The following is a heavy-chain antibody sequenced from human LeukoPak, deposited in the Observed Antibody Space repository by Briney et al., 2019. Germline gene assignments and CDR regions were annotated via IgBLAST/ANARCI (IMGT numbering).Heavy chain of an antibody. Sequence: GGSLRLSCAASGFTFSSYTMAWVRQAPGKGLECVSSLSFGGGTIYYADSVKGRFTISRDTSKNRLYLQMNSLRAEDTAIYYCAKDLRPDGVDNFDHWGQGILVTVSS. V-gene: IGHV3-23*01. CDR3: AKDLRPDGVDNFDH. J-gene: IGHJ4*02. CDR2: LSFGGGTI. D-gene: IGHD2-8*01. CDR1: GFTFSSYT.